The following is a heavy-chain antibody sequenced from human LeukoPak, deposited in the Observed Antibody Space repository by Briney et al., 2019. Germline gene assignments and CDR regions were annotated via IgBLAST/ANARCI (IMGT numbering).Heavy chain of an antibody. J-gene: IGHJ5*02. CDR3: ARDYDSSGYFYNWFDP. CDR1: GYTFTSYA. Sequence: VASVKVSCKASGYTFTSYAMNWVRQAPGQGLEWMGWINTDTGNPTYAQGFTGRFVFSLDTSVTTAYLQISSLKAEDTAVYYCARDYDSSGYFYNWFDPWGQGTLVTVSS. D-gene: IGHD3-22*01. V-gene: IGHV7-4-1*02. CDR2: INTDTGNP.